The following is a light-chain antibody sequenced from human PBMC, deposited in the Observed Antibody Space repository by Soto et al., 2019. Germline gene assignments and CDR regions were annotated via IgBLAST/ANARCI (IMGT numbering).Light chain of an antibody. J-gene: IGKJ1*01. CDR3: QQYGGPPWT. CDR2: GAS. CDR1: QSISSSY. Sequence: EIVLTQSPGTLSLSPGERATLSCRASQSISSSYLAWYQQKPGQAPRLLIYGASSRATGIPDRFSGGGSGTDFTLSISRLESEDFVVYYCQQYGGPPWTFGQGTKVEIK. V-gene: IGKV3-20*01.